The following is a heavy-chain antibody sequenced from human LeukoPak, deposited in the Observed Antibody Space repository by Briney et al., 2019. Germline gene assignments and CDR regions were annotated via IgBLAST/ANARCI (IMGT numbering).Heavy chain of an antibody. V-gene: IGHV3-13*01. CDR1: GFTFSSYD. Sequence: GGSLRLSCAASGFTFSSYDMHWVRQATGKGLEGVSASGTAGDTYYPGSVKGRFTVSRDNSKNTLYLQMNSLRAEDTAVYYCARVIVVVPAAIRAQVDYWGQGTLVTVSS. J-gene: IGHJ4*02. D-gene: IGHD2-2*02. CDR2: SGTAGDT. CDR3: ARVIVVVPAAIRAQVDY.